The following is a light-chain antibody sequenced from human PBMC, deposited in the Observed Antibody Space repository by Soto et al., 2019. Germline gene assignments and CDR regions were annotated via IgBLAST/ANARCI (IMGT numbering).Light chain of an antibody. CDR2: GAS. CDR1: QSVSSN. J-gene: IGKJ5*01. V-gene: IGKV3-15*01. CDR3: QQRSNLVS. Sequence: EIVMTQSPATLSVSPGERATLSFRASQSVSSNLAWYQQKPGQAPRLLIYGASTRATGIPARFSGSGSGTEFTLTISSLEPEDFAVYYCQQRSNLVSFGPGTRLEIK.